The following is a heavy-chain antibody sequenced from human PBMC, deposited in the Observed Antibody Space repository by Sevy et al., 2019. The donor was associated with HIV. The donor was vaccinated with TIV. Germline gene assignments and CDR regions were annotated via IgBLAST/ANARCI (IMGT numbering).Heavy chain of an antibody. Sequence: GGSLRLSCAASGFTFSSYAMHWVRQAPGKGLEWVAVISYDGSNKYYADSVKGRFTISRDNSKDTLYLQMNSLRAEDTTVYYCARDSSSWYALRTGLGMDVWGQGTTVTVSS. D-gene: IGHD2-2*01. CDR3: ARDSSSWYALRTGLGMDV. V-gene: IGHV3-30-3*01. J-gene: IGHJ6*02. CDR1: GFTFSSYA. CDR2: ISYDGSNK.